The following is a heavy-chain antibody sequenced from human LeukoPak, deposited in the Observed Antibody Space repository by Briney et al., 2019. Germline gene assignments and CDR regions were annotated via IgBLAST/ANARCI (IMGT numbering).Heavy chain of an antibody. J-gene: IGHJ3*02. D-gene: IGHD3-22*01. V-gene: IGHV3-48*04. CDR2: ISSSSSTI. Sequence: GGSLRLSCAASRFTFSSYSMNWVRQAPGKGLDWVSYISSSSSTIYYADSVKGRFTISRDNAKNSLYLQMNSLRAEDTAVYYCARDRGVTMIVAYAFDIWGQGTMVTVSS. CDR1: RFTFSSYS. CDR3: ARDRGVTMIVAYAFDI.